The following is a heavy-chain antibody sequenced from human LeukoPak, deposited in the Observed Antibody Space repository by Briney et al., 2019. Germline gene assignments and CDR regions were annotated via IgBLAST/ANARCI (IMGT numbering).Heavy chain of an antibody. CDR3: VRDDGNTWLFDS. D-gene: IGHD5-24*01. CDR1: GYTFTRYA. V-gene: IGHV1-3*01. CDR2: INPCYGNT. J-gene: IGHJ4*02. Sequence: ASVKVSCKASGYTFTRYAMHWVRQAPGQRPEWMGWINPCYGNTEYSRKFQGRVTITSDTSAITAYMELSSLTSEDTALYYCVRDDGNTWLFDSWGQGTLVTVSS.